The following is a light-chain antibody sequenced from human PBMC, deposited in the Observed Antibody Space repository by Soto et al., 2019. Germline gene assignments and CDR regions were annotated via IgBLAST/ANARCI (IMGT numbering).Light chain of an antibody. CDR2: EVS. CDR1: SSDVGSYNL. V-gene: IGLV2-23*02. Sequence: QSALTQPASVSGSPGQSITISCTGTSSDVGSYNLVSWYQQHPGKAPKLMIYEVSKRPSGVSNRFSGSKSGNTASLTISGLQAEDEADYYWCSYAGSSTHVVFGGGTKLTVL. J-gene: IGLJ2*01. CDR3: CSYAGSSTHVV.